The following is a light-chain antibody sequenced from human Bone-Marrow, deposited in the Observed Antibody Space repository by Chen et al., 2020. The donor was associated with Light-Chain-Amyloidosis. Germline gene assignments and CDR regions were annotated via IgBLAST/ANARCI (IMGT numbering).Light chain of an antibody. CDR3: QQYGSSPIYT. Sequence: EIVLTQSRGNLSLSPGERATLSRRASQSVSSSYLAWYQQKPGQAPRLLIYGASSRATGIPDRFSGSGSGTDFTLTISRLEPEDFAVYYCQQYGSSPIYTFGQGTKLEIK. J-gene: IGKJ2*01. CDR2: GAS. CDR1: QSVSSSY. V-gene: IGKV3-20*01.